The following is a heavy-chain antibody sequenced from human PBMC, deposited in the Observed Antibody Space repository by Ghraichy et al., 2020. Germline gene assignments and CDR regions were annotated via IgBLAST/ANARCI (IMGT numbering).Heavy chain of an antibody. V-gene: IGHV3-15*01. Sequence: GESLNISCAASGFTFINACMSWVRQAPGQGLEWVGRIKSKTDGGTTDYAAPVKGRFTISRDDSNNQLYLQMNSLKTEDTAVYYCTTDYYYVAYFAYWGQGTLVTVSS. D-gene: IGHD3-10*02. J-gene: IGHJ4*02. CDR1: GFTFINAC. CDR3: TTDYYYVAYFAY. CDR2: IKSKTDGGTT.